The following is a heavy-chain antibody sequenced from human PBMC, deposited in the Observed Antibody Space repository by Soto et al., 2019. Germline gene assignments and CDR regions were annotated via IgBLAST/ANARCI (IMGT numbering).Heavy chain of an antibody. CDR2: ISGSGGST. V-gene: IGHV3-23*01. J-gene: IGHJ4*02. CDR1: GFTFSSYA. Sequence: EVQLLESGGGLVQPGGSLRLSCAASGFTFSSYAMSWVRQAPGKGLEWVSGISGSGGSTYYADSVKGRFTISRDNSKNTLFLQMNSRRVEDAALCYCAKVGIYCTNGVCRGYWGQGTLVTVSS. CDR3: AKVGIYCTNGVCRGY. D-gene: IGHD2-8*01.